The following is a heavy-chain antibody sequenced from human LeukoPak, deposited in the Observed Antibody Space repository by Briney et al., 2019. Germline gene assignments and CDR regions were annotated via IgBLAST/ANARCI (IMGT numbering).Heavy chain of an antibody. CDR3: AGGRSQSVSLTVDV. J-gene: IGHJ4*02. D-gene: IGHD5/OR15-5a*01. V-gene: IGHV1-69*04. CDR1: GGTFSNFA. Sequence: ASVKVSCKASGGTFSNFAVTWVRQAPGQGLEWMGRIVPILGLTNYAQKFQDRTTFTADKSTNTAYMELRSLTFDDTAVYFCAGGRSQSVSLTVDVWGQGTLVTVSS. CDR2: IVPILGLT.